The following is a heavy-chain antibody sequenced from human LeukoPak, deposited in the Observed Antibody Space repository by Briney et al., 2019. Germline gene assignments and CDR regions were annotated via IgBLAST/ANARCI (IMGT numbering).Heavy chain of an antibody. J-gene: IGHJ3*02. CDR3: ARAKRNAFDI. Sequence: GGSLRLSCATSGFTLSNYSMNWVRQAPGKGLEWVSYISRSSSIIYYADSVKGRFTISRDNAKSSLYLQMNSLRAEDTAVYYCARAKRNAFDIWGQGTMVTVSS. CDR2: ISRSSSII. V-gene: IGHV3-48*01. CDR1: GFTLSNYS.